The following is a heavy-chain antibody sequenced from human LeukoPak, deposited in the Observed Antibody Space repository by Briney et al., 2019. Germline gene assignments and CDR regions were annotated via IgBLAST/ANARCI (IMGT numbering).Heavy chain of an antibody. J-gene: IGHJ4*02. V-gene: IGHV3-21*01. D-gene: IGHD1-26*01. CDR3: ARDVESGRTTGFDY. CDR1: GFTFSSYG. Sequence: GGSLRLSCAASGFTFSSYGMSWVRQAPGKGLEWVSSISSSSSYIYYADSVKGRFTISRDNAKNSLYLQMNSLRAEDTAVYYCARDVESGRTTGFDYWGQGTLVTVSS. CDR2: ISSSSSYI.